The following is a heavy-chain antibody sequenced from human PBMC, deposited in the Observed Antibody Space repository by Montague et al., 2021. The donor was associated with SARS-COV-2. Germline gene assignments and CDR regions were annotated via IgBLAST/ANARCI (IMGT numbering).Heavy chain of an antibody. V-gene: IGHV4-34*01. J-gene: IGHJ4*02. CDR1: GGSFSGYY. CDR3: ARGHYDILAGYDEYYFDY. D-gene: IGHD3-9*01. Sequence: SETLSLTCALYGGSFSGYYWSWIRQPPGKGLEWIGEINHSGRTNYNPSLKSRVTISVDTSKNQFSLKLSSVTAADTAVYYCARGHYDILAGYDEYYFDYWGQGTLVTVSS. CDR2: INHSGRT.